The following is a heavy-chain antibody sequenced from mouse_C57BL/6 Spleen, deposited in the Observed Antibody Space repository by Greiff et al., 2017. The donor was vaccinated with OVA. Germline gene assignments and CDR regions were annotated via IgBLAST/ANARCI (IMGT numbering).Heavy chain of an antibody. CDR3: ARWDGVSDCSIEF. CDR2: INPKNGDT. V-gene: IGHV1-18*01. D-gene: IGHD4-1*01. CDR1: GYAFTNYY. J-gene: IGHJ4*01. Sequence: VQLQESGPELVKPGASVKIPCKASGYAFTNYYMDWVKQRPGKGLEWIGSINPKNGDTIYNRKFKGKATLTVDKSSSTAYMQLRSLTSEDTAVYFCARWDGVSDCSIEFWGQGTSVTVSS.